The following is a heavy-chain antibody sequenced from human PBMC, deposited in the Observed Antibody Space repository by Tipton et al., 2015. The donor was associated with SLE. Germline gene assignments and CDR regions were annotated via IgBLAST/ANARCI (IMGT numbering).Heavy chain of an antibody. CDR3: ARDTAHYGSGDGAFDI. CDR2: IYYSGST. V-gene: IGHV4-59*11. CDR1: GASIISHY. J-gene: IGHJ3*02. D-gene: IGHD3-10*01. Sequence: TLSLTCTVSGASIISHYWSWIRQPPGKGLEWIGYIYYSGSTYYNPSLKRRVTISVDTSKNQFSLKLSSVTAADTAVYYCARDTAHYGSGDGAFDIWGQGTMVTVSS.